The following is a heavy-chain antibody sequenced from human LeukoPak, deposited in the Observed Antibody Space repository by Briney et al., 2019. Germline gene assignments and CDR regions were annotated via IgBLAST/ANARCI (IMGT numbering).Heavy chain of an antibody. Sequence: SQTLSLTCTVSGGSISSGDYYWSWIRQPPGKGLEWIGLLYPSGSTNYNPSLKSRVTISVDTSRTQSSLKLSSVTAADTAVYYCASGHYPFEYWGQGTLVTVSS. J-gene: IGHJ4*02. CDR3: ASGHYPFEY. CDR2: LYPSGST. D-gene: IGHD1-26*01. V-gene: IGHV4-61*02. CDR1: GGSISSGDYY.